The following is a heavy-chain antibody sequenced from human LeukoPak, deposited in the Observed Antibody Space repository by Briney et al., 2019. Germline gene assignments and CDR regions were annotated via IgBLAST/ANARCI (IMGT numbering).Heavy chain of an antibody. CDR3: ARLVSGYCRY. CDR1: GGSISSSSYY. Sequence: PSETLSLTCTVSGGSISSSSYYWGWIRQPPGKGLEWIGSIYYCGSTYYNPSLKSRVTISVDTSKNQFSLKLSSVTAADTAVYYCARLVSGYCRYWGQGTLVTVSS. D-gene: IGHD3-22*01. CDR2: IYYCGST. J-gene: IGHJ4*02. V-gene: IGHV4-39*01.